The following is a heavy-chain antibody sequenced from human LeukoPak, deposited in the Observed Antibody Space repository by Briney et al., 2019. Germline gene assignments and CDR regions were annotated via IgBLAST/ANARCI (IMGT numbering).Heavy chain of an antibody. CDR2: ISSSSSYI. CDR3: ARDRSGSYPNWFDP. Sequence: GGSLRLSCAASGLTFSSYSMNWVRQAPGKGLEWVSSISSSSSYIYYADSVKGRFTISRDNAKNSLYLQMNSLRAEDTAVYYCARDRSGSYPNWFDPWGQGTLVTVSS. V-gene: IGHV3-21*01. J-gene: IGHJ5*02. CDR1: GLTFSSYS. D-gene: IGHD1-26*01.